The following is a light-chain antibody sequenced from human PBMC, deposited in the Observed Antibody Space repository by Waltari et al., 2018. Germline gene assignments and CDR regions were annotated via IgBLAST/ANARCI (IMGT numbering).Light chain of an antibody. V-gene: IGLV3-19*01. CDR2: AKN. CDR1: SPRSSP. J-gene: IGLJ2*01. CDR3: HSRDASGVGGS. Sequence: SSALTQDPAVSVAMGQTVRTTCQGDSPRSSPATLYQQRPGQAPTLVLYAKNNRPSGVPDRFSGSSSDNTASLTITGAQAEDEASYYCHSRDASGVGGSFGGGTKLTVL.